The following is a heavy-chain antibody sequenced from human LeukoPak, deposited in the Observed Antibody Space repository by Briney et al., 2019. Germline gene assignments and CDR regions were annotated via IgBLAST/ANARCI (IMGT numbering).Heavy chain of an antibody. D-gene: IGHD3-9*01. CDR3: ATRYYDILTGYSDDAFDI. CDR2: ISSSSSYI. Sequence: GGSLRLSCAASGFTFSSYSMNWVRQAPGKGLEWVSSISSSSSYIYYADSVKGRFTISRHNSKNTLYLQMNSLRAEDTAVYYCATRYYDILTGYSDDAFDIWGQGTMVTVSS. J-gene: IGHJ3*02. V-gene: IGHV3-21*04. CDR1: GFTFSSYS.